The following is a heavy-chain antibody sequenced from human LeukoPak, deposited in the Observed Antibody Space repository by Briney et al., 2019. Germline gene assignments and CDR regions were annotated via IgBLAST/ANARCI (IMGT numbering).Heavy chain of an antibody. V-gene: IGHV1-18*01. Sequence: GGSVKLSCKASGYTFTSYGISWVRQAPGKGLEWMGWISANNGNTNYAQKLKGRVTMSTDTSTSTAYMELKSLRSEDTAVYYCAIVKQLVGDSFDSWGQGTMVTVSS. D-gene: IGHD6-6*01. J-gene: IGHJ3*02. CDR1: GYTFTSYG. CDR2: ISANNGNT. CDR3: AIVKQLVGDSFDS.